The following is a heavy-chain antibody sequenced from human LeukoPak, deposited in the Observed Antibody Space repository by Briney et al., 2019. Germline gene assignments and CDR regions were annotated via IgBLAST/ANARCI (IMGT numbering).Heavy chain of an antibody. CDR3: ARTSGWYFDY. CDR1: GYTFTSNY. Sequence: ASVKVSCKAPGYTFTSNYIHWVRQAPGQGLEWMGMIYPRDGSTSYAQKFQGRVTVTRDTSTSTVHMELSGLRSEDTAVYYCARTSGWYFDYWGQGTLVTVSS. CDR2: IYPRDGST. V-gene: IGHV1-46*01. J-gene: IGHJ4*02. D-gene: IGHD6-19*01.